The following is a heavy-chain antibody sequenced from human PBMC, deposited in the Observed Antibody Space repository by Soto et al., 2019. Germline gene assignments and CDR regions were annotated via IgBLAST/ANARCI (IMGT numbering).Heavy chain of an antibody. J-gene: IGHJ6*04. CDR1: GYTFTAYY. Sequence: QVQLVQSGAEVKKPGASVNVSCKPSGYTFTAYYLHWVRQAPGQGLDWMGCISPYSGGTNAAQKCQGRVTMSSNTSISTVYMELERLRADDTDLYFCARGSAITIFVVPSVFAKSLDVWGEGTTVLVSS. CDR2: ISPYSGGT. CDR3: ARGSAITIFVVPSVFAKSLDV. D-gene: IGHD3-3*01. V-gene: IGHV1-2*02.